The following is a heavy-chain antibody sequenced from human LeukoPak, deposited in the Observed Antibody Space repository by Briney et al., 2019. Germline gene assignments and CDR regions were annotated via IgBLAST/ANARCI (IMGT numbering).Heavy chain of an antibody. V-gene: IGHV4-34*01. CDR1: GGSFSGYY. D-gene: IGHD1-26*01. CDR2: INHSGST. J-gene: IGHJ3*02. CDR3: ARHGSYYAVAFDI. Sequence: PETLSLTCAVYGGSFSGYYWSWIRQPPGKGLEWIGEINHSGSTNYNPSLKSRVTISVDTSKNQFSLKLSSVTAADTAVYYCARHGSYYAVAFDIWGQGTMVTVSS.